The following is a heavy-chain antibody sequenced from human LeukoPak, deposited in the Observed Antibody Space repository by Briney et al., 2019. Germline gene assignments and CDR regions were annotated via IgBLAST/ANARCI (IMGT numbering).Heavy chain of an antibody. CDR3: AREATGGTAMGNY. V-gene: IGHV1-2*02. CDR2: INPNSGGT. D-gene: IGHD5-18*01. J-gene: IGHJ4*02. CDR1: GYTFTGYY. Sequence: ASVKVSCKASGYTFTGYYMHWVRQAPGQGLEWMEWINPNSGGTNYAQKFQGRVTMTRDTSISTAYMALSRLRSDDTAVYYCAREATGGTAMGNYWGQGTLVTVSS.